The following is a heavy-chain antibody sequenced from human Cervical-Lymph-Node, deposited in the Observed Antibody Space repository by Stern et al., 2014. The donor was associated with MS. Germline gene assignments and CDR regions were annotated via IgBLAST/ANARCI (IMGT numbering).Heavy chain of an antibody. J-gene: IGHJ4*02. V-gene: IGHV5-51*01. D-gene: IGHD4-17*01. CDR1: ANSFTNYW. Sequence: VQLVQSGTEVKKPGESLKLSCKGSANSFTNYWIGWVRQMPGKGLEWMGIIYPDDSDTRYGPSFQGKVTISADRSISTAYLQWSSLKASDTAVYYCARTTSFYYGYVDYWGQGTLVTVSS. CDR3: ARTTSFYYGYVDY. CDR2: IYPDDSDT.